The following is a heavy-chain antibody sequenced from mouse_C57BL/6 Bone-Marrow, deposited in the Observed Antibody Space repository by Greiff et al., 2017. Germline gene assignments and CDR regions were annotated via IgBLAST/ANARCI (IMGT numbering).Heavy chain of an antibody. D-gene: IGHD2-1*01. V-gene: IGHV5-4*03. Sequence: EVKLMESGGGLVKPGGSLKLSCAASGFTFSSYAMSWVRQTPEKRLEWVATISDGGSYTYYPDNVKGRFTISRDNAKNNLYLQMSHLKSEDTAMYYCARFYSFAYWGQGTLVTVSA. CDR1: GFTFSSYA. J-gene: IGHJ3*01. CDR3: ARFYSFAY. CDR2: ISDGGSYT.